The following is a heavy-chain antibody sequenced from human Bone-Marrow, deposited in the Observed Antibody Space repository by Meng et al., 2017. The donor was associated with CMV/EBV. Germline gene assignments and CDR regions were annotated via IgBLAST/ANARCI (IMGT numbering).Heavy chain of an antibody. Sequence: GESLKISCAASGFTFSSYAMHWVRQAPGKGLEWVAVISYDGSNKYHADSVKGRFTISRDNSKNSLYLQMNSLRAEDTAVYYCARMRLAAAGNPIKPYWGQGTLVTVSS. D-gene: IGHD6-13*01. CDR2: ISYDGSNK. V-gene: IGHV3-30*04. CDR3: ARMRLAAAGNPIKPY. CDR1: GFTFSSYA. J-gene: IGHJ4*02.